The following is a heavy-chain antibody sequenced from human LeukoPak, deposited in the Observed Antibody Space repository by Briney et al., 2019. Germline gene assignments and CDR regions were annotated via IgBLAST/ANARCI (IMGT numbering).Heavy chain of an antibody. Sequence: GGSLRLSCAASGFTFSSYWMSWVRQAPGKGLEWVANIKQDGSEKYYVDSVKGRFTISRDNAKNSLYLQMSSLRAEDTAVYYCARDWKIFGVVISLDYWGQGTLVTVSS. D-gene: IGHD3-3*01. CDR3: ARDWKIFGVVISLDY. J-gene: IGHJ4*02. CDR2: IKQDGSEK. CDR1: GFTFSSYW. V-gene: IGHV3-7*01.